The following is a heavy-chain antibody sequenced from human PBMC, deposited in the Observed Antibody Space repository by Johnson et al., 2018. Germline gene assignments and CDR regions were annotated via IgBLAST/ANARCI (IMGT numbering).Heavy chain of an antibody. CDR3: AKEGVMEWEYYGPFQY. J-gene: IGHJ1*01. Sequence: VQLVESGGGLVQPGRSLRLSCAASGFTFDDYAMHWVRQAPGKGLEWVSGISWNSGSIGYADSVEGRFTISRDNAKNSLYLQMNSLRAEETAVYYCAKEGVMEWEYYGPFQYWGPGTLVTVSS. D-gene: IGHD1-26*01. CDR2: ISWNSGSI. CDR1: GFTFDDYA. V-gene: IGHV3-9*01.